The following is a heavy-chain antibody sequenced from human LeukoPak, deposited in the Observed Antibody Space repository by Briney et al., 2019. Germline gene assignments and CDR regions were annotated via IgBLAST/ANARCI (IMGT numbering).Heavy chain of an antibody. CDR1: GYSFTSYW. V-gene: IGHV5-51*01. CDR2: IYPGDSDT. J-gene: IGHJ4*02. CDR3: ARHQHDDILSGYYDY. Sequence: GDSLKISCKGSGYSFTSYWIGWVRQMPGKGLEWMGIIYPGDSDTRYSPSFQGQVTISADKSISTAYLQWSSLKASDSAMYYCARHQHDDILSGYYDYWGQGTLVIV. D-gene: IGHD3-9*01.